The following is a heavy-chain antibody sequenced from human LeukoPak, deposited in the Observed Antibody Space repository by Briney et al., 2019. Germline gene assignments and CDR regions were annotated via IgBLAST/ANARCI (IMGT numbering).Heavy chain of an antibody. J-gene: IGHJ4*02. V-gene: IGHV4-59*01. D-gene: IGHD3-22*01. CDR2: IYYSGST. CDR3: AREGGSGYYFDY. CDR1: GGSLSSYY. Sequence: SETLSLTCTVSGGSLSSYYWSWIRQPPGKGLEWIGYIYYSGSTNYNPSLKSRVTISVDTSKNQFSLKLSSVTAADTAVYYCAREGGSGYYFDYWGQGTLVTVSS.